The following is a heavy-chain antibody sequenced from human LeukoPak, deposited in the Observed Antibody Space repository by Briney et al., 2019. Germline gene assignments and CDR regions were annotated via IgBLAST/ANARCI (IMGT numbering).Heavy chain of an antibody. CDR1: GGSFSGYY. Sequence: SETLSLTCAVYGGSFSGYYWSWIRQPPGKGPEWIGEINHSGSTNYNPSLKSRVTISVDTSKNQFSLKLSSVTAADTAVYYCARRAGPRPYYYYYMDVWGKGTTVTISS. D-gene: IGHD3-10*01. J-gene: IGHJ6*03. CDR3: ARRAGPRPYYYYYMDV. V-gene: IGHV4-34*01. CDR2: INHSGST.